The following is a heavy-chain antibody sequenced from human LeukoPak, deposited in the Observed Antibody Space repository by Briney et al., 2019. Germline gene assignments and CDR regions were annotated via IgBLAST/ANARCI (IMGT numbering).Heavy chain of an antibody. V-gene: IGHV3-21*01. CDR3: ARTGGSYYDILTGRYYFDY. CDR1: GFTFSSYS. CDR2: ISSSSSYI. D-gene: IGHD3-9*01. J-gene: IGHJ4*02. Sequence: GGSLRLSCAASGFTFSSYSMNWVRQAPGKGLEWVSSISSSSSYIYYADSVKGRFTISRDNAKNSLYLQMNSLRAEYTAVYYCARTGGSYYDILTGRYYFDYWGQGTLFTVTS.